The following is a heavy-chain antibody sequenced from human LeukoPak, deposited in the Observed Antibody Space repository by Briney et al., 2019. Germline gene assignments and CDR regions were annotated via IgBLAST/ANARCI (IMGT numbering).Heavy chain of an antibody. V-gene: IGHV1-18*01. CDR1: GYTFTNYN. J-gene: IGHJ3*02. CDR3: ARQPRDDAFDI. CDR2: ISAYNGNT. Sequence: ASVKVSCKTFGYTFTNYNINWVRQAPGQGLEWMGWISAYNGNTNSAQKFQGRVTMTTDTSTSTAYMELRSLTSDDTAVYYCARQPRDDAFDICGQGTMVTVSS.